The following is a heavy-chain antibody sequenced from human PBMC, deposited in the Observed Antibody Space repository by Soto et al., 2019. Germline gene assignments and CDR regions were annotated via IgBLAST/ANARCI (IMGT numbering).Heavy chain of an antibody. J-gene: IGHJ3*02. D-gene: IGHD3-22*01. CDR3: AKMQAYYYDSSGYPLTGAFDI. CDR1: GFTFSSYG. Sequence: QVQLVESGGGVVQPGRSLRLSCAASGFTFSSYGMHWVRQAPGKGLEWVAVISYDGSNKYYADSVKGRFTISRDNSKNTLYLQMNSLRAGDTAVYYCAKMQAYYYDSSGYPLTGAFDIWGQGTMVTVSS. V-gene: IGHV3-30*18. CDR2: ISYDGSNK.